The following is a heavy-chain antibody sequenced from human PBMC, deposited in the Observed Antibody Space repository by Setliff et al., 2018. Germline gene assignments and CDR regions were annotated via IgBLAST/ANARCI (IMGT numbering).Heavy chain of an antibody. Sequence: PGGSLRLSCAASGFTFSPYIIHWVRQAPGKGLEWVALISKDDTKKYLADSVKGRFTISRDSSRNTVDLQMSSLRPEDTALYYRARSTETFSGEDFYFFYYMDPVDTATYYCARRRGVVVSSWFDPWGQGTLVTVSS. V-gene: IGHV3-30*03. J-gene: IGHJ5*02. CDR2: ISKDDTKK. CDR1: GFTFSPYI. D-gene: IGHD5-18*01. CDR3: ARSTETFSGEDFYFFYYMDPVDTATYYCARRRGVVVSSWFDP.